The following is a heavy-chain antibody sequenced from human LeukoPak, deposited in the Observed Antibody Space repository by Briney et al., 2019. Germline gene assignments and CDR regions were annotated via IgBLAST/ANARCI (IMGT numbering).Heavy chain of an antibody. V-gene: IGHV4-59*02. CDR3: ARHCSSTSCYGGSRGYDAFDI. J-gene: IGHJ3*02. CDR1: GDSVSSYY. D-gene: IGHD2-2*01. CDR2: IYYSGST. Sequence: SETLSLTCTVSGDSVSSYYWSWIRQPPGKGLECIGYIYYSGSTNYNPSLKSRVTLSVDTSKNQFSLKLSSVTAADTAVYYCARHCSSTSCYGGSRGYDAFDIWGQGTMVTVSS.